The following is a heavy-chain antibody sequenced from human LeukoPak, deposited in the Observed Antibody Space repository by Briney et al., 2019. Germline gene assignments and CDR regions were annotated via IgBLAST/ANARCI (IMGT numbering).Heavy chain of an antibody. CDR1: GDRVSSNLPA. CDR3: VRVAYSSSYYFDS. J-gene: IGHJ4*02. V-gene: IGHV6-1*01. D-gene: IGHD6-6*01. Sequence: SQTLSHTSAISGDRVSSNLPACHCIRQSPSRGLEWLGRTYYRSKWYNHYAPSVESRIIINPDSSKNQLSLQLHSVTPEDTAVYYCVRVAYSSSYYFDSWAEGPLLSVSS. CDR2: TYYRSKWYN.